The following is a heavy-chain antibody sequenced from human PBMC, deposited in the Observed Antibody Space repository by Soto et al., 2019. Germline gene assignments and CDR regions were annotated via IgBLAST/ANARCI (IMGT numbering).Heavy chain of an antibody. CDR1: GYTCTSYY. Sequence: ASVKVTCQASGYTCTSYYMHGVRQAPGQGLEWMGIINPSGGSTSYAQKFQGRVTMTRDTSTSTVYMELSSLRSEDTAVYYCARDGNSSGCGYSAHWGQGTLVTVSS. CDR2: INPSGGST. V-gene: IGHV1-46*01. J-gene: IGHJ4*02. D-gene: IGHD6-19*01. CDR3: ARDGNSSGCGYSAH.